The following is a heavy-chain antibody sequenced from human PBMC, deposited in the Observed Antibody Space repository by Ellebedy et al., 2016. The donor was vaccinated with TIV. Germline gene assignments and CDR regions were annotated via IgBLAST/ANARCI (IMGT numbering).Heavy chain of an antibody. J-gene: IGHJ4*02. V-gene: IGHV4-39*07. D-gene: IGHD6-6*01. CDR2: INHSGST. CDR3: ARMGYSSSSTPDY. CDR1: GGSISSGGYY. Sequence: SETLSLXXTVSGGSISSGGYYWSWIRQPPGKGLEWIGEINHSGSTNYNPSLKSRVTISVDTSKNQFSLKLSSVTAADTAVYYCARMGYSSSSTPDYWGQGTLVTVSS.